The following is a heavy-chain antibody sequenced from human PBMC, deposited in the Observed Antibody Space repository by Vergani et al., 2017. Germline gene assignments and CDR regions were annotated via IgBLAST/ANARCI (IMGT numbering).Heavy chain of an antibody. J-gene: IGHJ6*02. V-gene: IGHV3-23*01. CDR1: GFTFSSYA. D-gene: IGHD1-26*01. Sequence: TASGFTFSSYAMSWVRQAPGKGLEWVSAISGSGGSTYYADSVKGRFTISRDNSKNTLYLQMNSLRAEDTAVYYCARDRGSYYFVDYYYGMDVWGQGTTVTVSS. CDR3: ARDRGSYYFVDYYYGMDV. CDR2: ISGSGGST.